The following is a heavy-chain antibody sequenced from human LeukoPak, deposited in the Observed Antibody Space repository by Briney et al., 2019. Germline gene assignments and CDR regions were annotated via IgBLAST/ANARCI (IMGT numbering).Heavy chain of an antibody. CDR1: GFTFTNYA. J-gene: IGHJ6*02. D-gene: IGHD2-21*02. Sequence: PGGSLRLSCAASGFTFTNYAMNWVRQAPGKGLEWLSAISSSGGTTCYADSVKGRFTISRDNSRNTLYLQMNSLRVADTAVYFCTKVRLLNLYYYYGMDVWGQGTTVTVSS. V-gene: IGHV3-23*01. CDR3: TKVRLLNLYYYYGMDV. CDR2: ISSSGGTT.